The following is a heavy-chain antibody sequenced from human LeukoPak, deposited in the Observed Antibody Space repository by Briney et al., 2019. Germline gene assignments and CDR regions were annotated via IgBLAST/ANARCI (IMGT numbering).Heavy chain of an antibody. J-gene: IGHJ4*02. V-gene: IGHV1-8*01. CDR2: MNPNSGIT. CDR1: GYTFISYD. Sequence: ASVKVSCKASGYTFISYDINWVRQATGLGLEWMGWMNPNSGITGYAQKFQGRVSMTRNTSISTAYMELSSLRSEDTAVYYCARGLYYYDSNGRTPYDYWGQGTLVTVSS. D-gene: IGHD3-22*01. CDR3: ARGLYYYDSNGRTPYDY.